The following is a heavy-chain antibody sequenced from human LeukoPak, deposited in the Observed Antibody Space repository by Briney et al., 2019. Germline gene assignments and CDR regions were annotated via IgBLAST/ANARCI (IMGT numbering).Heavy chain of an antibody. Sequence: SETLSLNCTVSGGSISSYYWSWIRQPPGKGLEWIGYIYYTGSTNYNPSLKSRVTISVDTSKNQFSLKLGSVTAADTAVYYCARDYDFWSGLFDPWGQGTLVTVSS. V-gene: IGHV4-59*12. J-gene: IGHJ5*02. CDR2: IYYTGST. D-gene: IGHD3-3*01. CDR1: GGSISSYY. CDR3: ARDYDFWSGLFDP.